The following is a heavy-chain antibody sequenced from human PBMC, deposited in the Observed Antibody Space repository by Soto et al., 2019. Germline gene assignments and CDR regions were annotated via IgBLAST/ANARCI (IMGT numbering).Heavy chain of an antibody. CDR1: GGSISSSSYY. CDR2: IYYSGST. J-gene: IGHJ5*02. D-gene: IGHD6-19*01. CDR3: ARGRSSGWYDFDP. V-gene: IGHV4-39*07. Sequence: SETLSLTCTVSGGSISSSSYYWGWIRQPPGKGLEWIGSIYYSGSTYYNPSLKSRVTISVDTSKNQFSLKLSSVTAADTAVYYCARGRSSGWYDFDPWGQGTLVTVSS.